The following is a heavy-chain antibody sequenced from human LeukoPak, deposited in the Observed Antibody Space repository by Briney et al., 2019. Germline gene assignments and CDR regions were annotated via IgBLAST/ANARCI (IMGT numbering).Heavy chain of an antibody. J-gene: IGHJ5*02. Sequence: SETLSLTCTVSGGSISGYYWSWIRQHPGKGLEWIGYIYYSGSTYYNPSLKSRVTISVDTSKNQFSLKLSSVTAADTAVYYCARADITNYYDTWFDPWGQGTLVTVSS. CDR3: ARADITNYYDTWFDP. D-gene: IGHD3-22*01. CDR1: GGSISGYY. CDR2: IYYSGST. V-gene: IGHV4-31*03.